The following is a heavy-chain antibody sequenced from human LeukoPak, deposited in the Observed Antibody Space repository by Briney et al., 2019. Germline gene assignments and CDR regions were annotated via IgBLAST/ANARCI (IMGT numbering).Heavy chain of an antibody. Sequence: SVKVSCTASGGTFSSYAISWVRQAPGQGLEWMGRIIPILGIANYAQKFQGRVTITADKSTSTAYMELSSLRSEDTAVYYCARSDTYYYDSSGYLNYWGQGTLVTVSS. CDR2: IIPILGIA. V-gene: IGHV1-69*04. J-gene: IGHJ4*02. D-gene: IGHD3-22*01. CDR1: GGTFSSYA. CDR3: ARSDTYYYDSSGYLNY.